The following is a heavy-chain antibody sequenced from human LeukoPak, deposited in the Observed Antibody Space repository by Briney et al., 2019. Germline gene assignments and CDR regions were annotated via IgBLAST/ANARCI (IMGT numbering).Heavy chain of an antibody. CDR1: GFTFSSYW. CDR2: IKQDGSEK. V-gene: IGHV3-7*01. CDR3: ARRRGSHCFDY. J-gene: IGHJ4*02. D-gene: IGHD1-26*01. Sequence: GGSLRLSCAASGFTFSSYWMSWVRQAPGKGLEWVADIKQDGSEKYYVDSVKGRFTISRDNAKNSLYLQVNSLRAEDTAVYYCARRRGSHCFDYWGQGTLVTVSS.